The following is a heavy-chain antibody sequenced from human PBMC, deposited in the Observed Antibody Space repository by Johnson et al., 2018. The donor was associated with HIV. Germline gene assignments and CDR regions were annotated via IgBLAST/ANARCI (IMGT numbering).Heavy chain of an antibody. CDR1: GFTFSSYA. Sequence: VQLVESGGGVVQPGRSLRLSCAASGFTFSSYAMHWVRQAPGKGLEWVAVISCDGSNIYYADSVKGRFTISRDNAKNTLYLQMHSLRAEDTAVYYCANKTEQRGEADDAFDIWGQGTMVTVSS. V-gene: IGHV3-30*04. D-gene: IGHD3-16*01. CDR3: ANKTEQRGEADDAFDI. CDR2: ISCDGSNI. J-gene: IGHJ3*02.